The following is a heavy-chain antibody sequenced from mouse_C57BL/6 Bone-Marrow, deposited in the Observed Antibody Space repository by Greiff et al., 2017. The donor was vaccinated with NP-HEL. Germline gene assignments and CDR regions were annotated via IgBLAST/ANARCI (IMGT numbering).Heavy chain of an antibody. CDR3: ARSEVITTALFDY. D-gene: IGHD1-1*01. V-gene: IGHV1-64*01. J-gene: IGHJ2*01. CDR1: GYTFISYW. CDR2: IHPNSGST. Sequence: VQLQQPGAELVKPGASVKLSCKASGYTFISYWMHWVKQRPGQGLEWIGMIHPNSGSTNYNEKFKSKATLTVDKSSSTAYMQLSSLTSEDSAVYYCARSEVITTALFDYWGQGTTLTVSS.